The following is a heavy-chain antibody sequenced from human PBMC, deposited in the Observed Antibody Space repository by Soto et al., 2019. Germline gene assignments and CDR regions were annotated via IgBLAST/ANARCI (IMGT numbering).Heavy chain of an antibody. CDR2: IYSGGST. J-gene: IGHJ6*02. D-gene: IGHD4-4*01. CDR1: GFPVSSNY. V-gene: IGHV3-53*01. CDR3: ARGTTSDYGIDV. Sequence: PGGSLRLSCAASGFPVSSNYMSLVRQSPGKGLEWVSVIYSGGSTYYADSVKGRFTISRDNSKKTLYLQMKRLRAEDKAVYYCARGTTSDYGIDVWAQGITVTLFS.